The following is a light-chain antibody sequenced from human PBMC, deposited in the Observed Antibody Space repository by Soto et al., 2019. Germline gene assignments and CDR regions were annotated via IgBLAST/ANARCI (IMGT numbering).Light chain of an antibody. CDR1: SGHSSYA. V-gene: IGLV4-69*01. CDR3: QTWGTGTVV. Sequence: QAVVTQSPSASASLGASVKLTCTLSSGHSSYAIAWHQQQPEKGPRYLMKLNSDGSHSKGDGIPDRFSGSSSGAERYLTISSLQSEDEAVYYCQTWGTGTVVFGGGTKLTVL. J-gene: IGLJ2*01. CDR2: LNSDGSH.